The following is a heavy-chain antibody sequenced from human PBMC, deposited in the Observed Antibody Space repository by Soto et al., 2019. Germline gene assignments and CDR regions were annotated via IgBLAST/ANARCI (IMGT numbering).Heavy chain of an antibody. CDR2: IDPKSGDT. CDR1: GPTFIAYY. J-gene: IGHJ4*02. CDR3: ARDSVDVPE. Sequence: QLVQSGAEVKKPGASVRVSCKTSGPTFIAYYIHWVRQAPGQGLEWMGWIDPKSGDTTYEQKFLGRVTMTRDTSINTAYMDLNRLTSDDTAVYYCARDSVDVPEWGQGTLITVSS. V-gene: IGHV1-2*02. D-gene: IGHD5-12*01.